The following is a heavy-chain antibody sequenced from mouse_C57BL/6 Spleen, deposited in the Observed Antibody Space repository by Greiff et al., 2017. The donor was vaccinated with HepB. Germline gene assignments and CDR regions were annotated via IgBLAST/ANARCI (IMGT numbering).Heavy chain of an antibody. CDR2: IWSGGST. J-gene: IGHJ1*03. V-gene: IGHV2-2*01. CDR3: ARRGVVGGYFDV. Sequence: VMLVESGPGLVQPSQSLSITCTVSGFSLTSYGVHWVRQSPGKGLEWLGVIWSGGSTDYNAAFISRLSISKDNSKSQVFFKMNSLQADDTAIYYCARRGVVGGYFDVWGTGTTVTVSS. CDR1: GFSLTSYG. D-gene: IGHD1-1*01.